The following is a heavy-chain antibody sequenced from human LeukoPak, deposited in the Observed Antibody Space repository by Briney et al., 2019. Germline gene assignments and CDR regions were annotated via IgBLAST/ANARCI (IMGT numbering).Heavy chain of an antibody. CDR1: GGTFSSYA. J-gene: IGHJ6*03. Sequence: SVKVSCKASGGTFSSYAISWVRQAPGQGLEWMGGFIPIFGTANYAQKFQGRVTITADESTSTAYMELSSLRSEDTAVYYCARDRIIMAKSYYYYYYMDVWGKGTTVTVSS. D-gene: IGHD5-12*01. CDR3: ARDRIIMAKSYYYYYYMDV. V-gene: IGHV1-69*13. CDR2: FIPIFGTA.